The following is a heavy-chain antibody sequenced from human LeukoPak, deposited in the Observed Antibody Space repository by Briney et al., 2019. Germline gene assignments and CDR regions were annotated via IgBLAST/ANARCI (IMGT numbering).Heavy chain of an antibody. CDR1: GFTFSDYS. CDR2: ISSSSTYI. CDR3: ARDGTAAGLYFDL. Sequence: PGGSLRLSXAASGFTFSDYSMNWVRQAPGKGLEWVSSISSSSTYIYYADSVKGRFTISRGNTKNSLSLQLNGLRAEDTAVYYCARDGTAAGLYFDLWGQGTLVTVSS. V-gene: IGHV3-21*01. D-gene: IGHD6-13*01. J-gene: IGHJ4*01.